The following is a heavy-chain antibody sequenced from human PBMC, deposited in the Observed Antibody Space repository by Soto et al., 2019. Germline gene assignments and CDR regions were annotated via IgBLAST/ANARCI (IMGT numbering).Heavy chain of an antibody. CDR2: INPKSGGT. CDR1: GYSFTDYH. CDR3: ARVGVDCSSTSCPGNWYFDL. V-gene: IGHV1-2*04. J-gene: IGHJ2*01. D-gene: IGHD2-2*01. Sequence: ASVKVSCKASGYSFTDYHIHWVRQAPGQGLEWLGRINPKSGGTSTAQKFQGWVTMTRDRSISTVYMELTRLRSDDTAVYYCARVGVDCSSTSCPGNWYFDLWGRGTLVTVSS.